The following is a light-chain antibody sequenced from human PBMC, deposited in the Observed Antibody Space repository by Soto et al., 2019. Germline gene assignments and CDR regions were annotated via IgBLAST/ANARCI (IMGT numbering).Light chain of an antibody. J-gene: IGKJ4*01. V-gene: IGKV3D-15*01. CDR2: GAS. CDR3: QQYSDWPLT. Sequence: EIVMTQSPATLSVSPGERATLSCRASQSVSSNLAWYQQKPGQAPRLLLFGASTRSTGTPARFSGSGSETEFTLTISSLQSEEVPVCYCQQYSDWPLTFGGGTMVEIK. CDR1: QSVSSN.